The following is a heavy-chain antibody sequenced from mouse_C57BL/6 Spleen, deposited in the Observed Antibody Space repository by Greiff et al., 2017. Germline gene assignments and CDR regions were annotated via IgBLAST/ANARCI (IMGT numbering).Heavy chain of an antibody. CDR3: ARGGYGSSYYFDY. V-gene: IGHV1-72*01. Sequence: VQLQQPGAELVKPGASVKLSCKASGYTFTSYWMHWVKQRPGRGLEWIGRIGPNSGGTKYNEKFKSKATLTVDKPSSTAYMQLSSLTSEDSAVYYWARGGYGSSYYFDYWGQGTTLTVAS. CDR2: IGPNSGGT. D-gene: IGHD1-1*01. J-gene: IGHJ2*01. CDR1: GYTFTSYW.